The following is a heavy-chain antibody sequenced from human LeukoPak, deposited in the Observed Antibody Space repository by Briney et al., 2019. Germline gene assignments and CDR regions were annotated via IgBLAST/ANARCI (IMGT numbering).Heavy chain of an antibody. CDR2: ISSSGSTI. V-gene: IGHV3-11*01. D-gene: IGHD3-10*01. CDR1: GFTFSDYY. CDR3: ARVGWFGDSYFDY. J-gene: IGHJ4*03. Sequence: KTGGSLRLSCAASGFTFSDYYMSWIRQAPGKGLEWVSYISSSGSTIYYADSVKGRFTISRDNAKNSLYLQMNSLRAEDTAVYYCARVGWFGDSYFDYWGQGTLVTVSS.